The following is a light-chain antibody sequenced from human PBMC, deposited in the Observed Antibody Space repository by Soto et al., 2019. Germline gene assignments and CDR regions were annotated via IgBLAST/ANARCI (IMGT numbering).Light chain of an antibody. J-gene: IGLJ3*02. CDR1: SSDVGGYNY. CDR3: ISFTSSSTWV. V-gene: IGLV2-14*01. CDR2: EVT. Sequence: QSALTQPASVSGSPGQSITISCTGTSSDVGGYNYISWYQQHPDKAPKLMIYEVTNRPSGTSNRFSGSKSGNTASLTISGLQAADEADYYCISFTSSSTWVFGGGTKLTVL.